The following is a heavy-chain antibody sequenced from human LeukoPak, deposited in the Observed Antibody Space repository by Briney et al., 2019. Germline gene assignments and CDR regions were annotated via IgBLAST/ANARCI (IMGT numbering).Heavy chain of an antibody. CDR2: ITGGGAGT. CDR1: GFMFSSYA. D-gene: IGHD1-14*01. CDR3: ASTGFGVHDY. J-gene: IGHJ4*02. Sequence: GGSVRLSCAASGFMFSSYAMTWVRQAPGKGLEWVSTITGGGAGTYYADSVKGRFLISRDNSKNTLNLQMNSLRAEDTAIYYCASTGFGVHDYWGQGTLVTVSS. V-gene: IGHV3-23*01.